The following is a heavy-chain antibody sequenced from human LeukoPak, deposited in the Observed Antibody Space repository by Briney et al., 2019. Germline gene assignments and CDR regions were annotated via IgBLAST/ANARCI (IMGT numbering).Heavy chain of an antibody. V-gene: IGHV3-64*01. J-gene: IGHJ3*02. D-gene: IGHD3-10*01. CDR1: GFTFSSYA. CDR2: ISSNGGST. CDR3: AREILYYLGAFDI. Sequence: GGSLRLSCAASGFTFSSYAMHWVRQAPGKGLEYVSAISSNGGSTYYANSVKGRFTISRDNSKNTLYLQMGSLRAEDMAVYSCAREILYYLGAFDIWGQGTMVTVSS.